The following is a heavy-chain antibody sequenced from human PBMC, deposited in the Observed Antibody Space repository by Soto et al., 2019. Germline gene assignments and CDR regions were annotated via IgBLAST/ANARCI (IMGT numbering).Heavy chain of an antibody. Sequence: PGGSLRLSCAASGFTFSSYGMHWVRQAPGKGLEWVAVISYDGSKKYFADSVKGRFSISRDNSKNTLYLQMDSLRPEDTAVFYCAKDTYYHDSSGYYIFDYWGQGIPVTVSS. D-gene: IGHD3-22*01. CDR3: AKDTYYHDSSGYYIFDY. J-gene: IGHJ4*02. CDR2: ISYDGSKK. CDR1: GFTFSSYG. V-gene: IGHV3-30*18.